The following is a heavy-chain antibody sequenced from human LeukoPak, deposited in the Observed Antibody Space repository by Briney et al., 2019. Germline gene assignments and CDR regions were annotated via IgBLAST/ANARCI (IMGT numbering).Heavy chain of an antibody. CDR3: AGEDYYDNY. CDR1: GGSFSGYY. Sequence: SETLSLTCAVYGGSFSGYYWSWIRQPPGKGLEWIGEINHSGSTNYNPSLKSRATISVDTSKNQFSLKLSSVTAADTAVYYCAGEDYYDNYWGQGTLVTVSS. V-gene: IGHV4-34*01. D-gene: IGHD3-22*01. J-gene: IGHJ4*02. CDR2: INHSGST.